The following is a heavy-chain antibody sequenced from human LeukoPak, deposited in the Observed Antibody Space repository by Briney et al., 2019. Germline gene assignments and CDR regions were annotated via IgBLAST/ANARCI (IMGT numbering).Heavy chain of an antibody. J-gene: IGHJ3*02. CDR1: GGSFSGYY. CDR3: ARGVGAEDDAFDI. V-gene: IGHV4-34*01. D-gene: IGHD1-26*01. Sequence: SETLSLTCAVYGGSFSGYYWSWVRQPPGKGLEWIGEINHSGSTNYNPSLKSRVTISVDTSKNQFSLKLSSVTAADTAVYYCARGVGAEDDAFDIWGQGTMVTVSS. CDR2: INHSGST.